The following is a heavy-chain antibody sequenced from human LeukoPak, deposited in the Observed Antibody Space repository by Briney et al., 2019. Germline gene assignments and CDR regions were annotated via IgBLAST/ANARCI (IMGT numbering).Heavy chain of an antibody. J-gene: IGHJ4*02. V-gene: IGHV3-48*01. D-gene: IGHD2-8*01. CDR2: IGSDGTTM. CDR3: GREGEWSRDS. CDR1: GFSFSSHT. Sequence: GGSLRLSCAASGFSFSSHTMDWVRQAPGKGLEWVSSIGSDGTTMFYADSVKGRFTISRDNAKNSLSLQMNSLRAEDTAVYYCGREGEWSRDSWGQGTLVIVSS.